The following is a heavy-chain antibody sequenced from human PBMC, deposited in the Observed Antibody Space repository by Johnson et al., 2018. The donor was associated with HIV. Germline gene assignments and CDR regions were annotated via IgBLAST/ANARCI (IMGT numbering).Heavy chain of an antibody. Sequence: VQLVESGGGLVQPGGSLRLSCAASGFTVGSKYMIWVRLAPGEGLELVSGISSDGRTHYPDSVTGRFSISRDNAKNSLYLQMNSRTAEGTALYYGAREGGGNLEAVDIWGQGTLVTVSS. CDR1: GFTVGSKY. CDR3: AREGGGNLEAVDI. J-gene: IGHJ3*02. CDR2: ISSDGRT. V-gene: IGHV3-66*01. D-gene: IGHD4-23*01.